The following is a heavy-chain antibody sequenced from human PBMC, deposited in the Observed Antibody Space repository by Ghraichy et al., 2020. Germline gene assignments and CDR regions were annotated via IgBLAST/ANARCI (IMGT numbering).Heavy chain of an antibody. CDR3: VRDIRAMWEFDY. Sequence: ASVKVSCKASGYTFTGHFIHWVRQAPGQGLEWMGWILPSSGVTMYAQKLRGRVTMTRDTSSNTAYMELNSLISDDTAVYYCVRDIRAMWEFDYWGQGTLVTVSS. D-gene: IGHD1-26*01. J-gene: IGHJ4*02. CDR2: ILPSSGVT. V-gene: IGHV1-2*02. CDR1: GYTFTGHF.